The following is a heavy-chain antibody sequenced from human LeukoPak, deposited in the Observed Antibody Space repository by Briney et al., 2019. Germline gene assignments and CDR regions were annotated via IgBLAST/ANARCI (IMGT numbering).Heavy chain of an antibody. CDR1: GFTFSRYS. Sequence: PGGSLRLSCAASGFTFSRYSMNWVRQAPGKGLEWVSSISSSSSYIYYADSVKGRFTISRDNAKNSLYLQMNSLRAEDTAVYYCARGSASYGSGSFDYWGQGTLVTVSS. V-gene: IGHV3-21*01. CDR2: ISSSSSYI. J-gene: IGHJ4*02. D-gene: IGHD3-10*01. CDR3: ARGSASYGSGSFDY.